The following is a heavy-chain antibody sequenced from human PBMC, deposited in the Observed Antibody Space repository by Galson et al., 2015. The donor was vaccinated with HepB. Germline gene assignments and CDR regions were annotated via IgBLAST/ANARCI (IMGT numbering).Heavy chain of an antibody. CDR1: GFNFVNAW. V-gene: IGHV3-15*01. CDR2: IKSKKDGATI. D-gene: IGHD4-17*01. Sequence: SLRLSCAASGFNFVNAWMTWVRQAPGEGLEWVGRIKSKKDGATIDYAAVVRDRFTISRDDSTNTLYLQMDSLKTEDTAVYYCTTKTTMPTRGADYWGQGTLVTVSS. J-gene: IGHJ4*02. CDR3: TTKTTMPTRGADY.